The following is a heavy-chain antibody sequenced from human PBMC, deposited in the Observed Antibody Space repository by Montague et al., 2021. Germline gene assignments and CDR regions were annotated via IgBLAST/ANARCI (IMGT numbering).Heavy chain of an antibody. CDR3: AIDASGSYVGWFNP. V-gene: IGHV4-31*03. J-gene: IGHJ5*02. CDR1: GGSVSTGGYS. D-gene: IGHD3-10*01. Sequence: TLSLTCSVSGGSVSTGGYSWSWIRQRPGQGLEWLGYISLRGTTYYNPSLSRRLSISLDTSRNHLSLQLTSVTAADTAIYYCAIDASGSYVGWFNPWGQGALVTVSS. CDR2: ISLRGTT.